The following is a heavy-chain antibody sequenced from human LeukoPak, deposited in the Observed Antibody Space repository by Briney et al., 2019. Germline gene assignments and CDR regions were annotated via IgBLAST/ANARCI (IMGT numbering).Heavy chain of an antibody. CDR3: STVGPVWFGELFA. CDR1: GYTFTGYY. D-gene: IGHD3-10*01. CDR2: INPNSGGT. J-gene: IGHJ5*02. Sequence: ASVKVSCKASGYTFTGYYMHWVRQAPGQGLEWMGWINPNSGGTNYAQKFQGRVTMIGDPSISTAYVELSRLRSDDTAVYYCSTVGPVWFGELFAWGQGTLVTVSS. V-gene: IGHV1-2*02.